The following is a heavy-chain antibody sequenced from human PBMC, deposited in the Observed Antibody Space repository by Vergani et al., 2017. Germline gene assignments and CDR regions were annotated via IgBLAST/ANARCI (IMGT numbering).Heavy chain of an antibody. D-gene: IGHD2-2*01. CDR3: ATSRASAANXFDP. Sequence: EVQLVQSGAEVKKPGESLRISCKGSGYSFTSYWISWVRQMPGKGLEWMGRIDPSDSYTNYSPSFQGHVTISADKSISTTYLQWSSLKASDTAMYYCATSRASAANXFDPWGQGTLVTVSS. V-gene: IGHV5-10-1*01. CDR2: IDPSDSYT. CDR1: GYSFTSYW. J-gene: IGHJ5*02.